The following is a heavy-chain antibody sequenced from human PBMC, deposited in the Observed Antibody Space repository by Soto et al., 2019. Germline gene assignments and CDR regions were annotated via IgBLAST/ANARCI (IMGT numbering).Heavy chain of an antibody. V-gene: IGHV3-23*01. CDR3: AKILAGTRGLDY. CDR2: ISGSGGST. J-gene: IGHJ4*02. Sequence: PGGSLRLSCAASGFTFSSYAMSWVRQAPGKGLEWVSAISGSGGSTYYADSVKGRFTISRDNSKKTLYLQMNSLRAEDTAVYYCAKILAGTRGLDYWGQGTLVTVSS. D-gene: IGHD6-13*01. CDR1: GFTFSSYA.